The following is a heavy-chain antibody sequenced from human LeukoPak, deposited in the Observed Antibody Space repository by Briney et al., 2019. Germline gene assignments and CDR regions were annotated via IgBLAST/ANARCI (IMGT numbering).Heavy chain of an antibody. V-gene: IGHV3-23*01. CDR1: GFTFSSYA. D-gene: IGHD2-2*01. CDR2: ISGSGGST. CDR3: ARRCGGGGFVVVPAYFDY. J-gene: IGHJ4*02. Sequence: GGSLRLSCAASGFTFSSYAMSWVRQAPGKGLEWVSAISGSGGSTYYADSVKGRFTISRDNSKNTLYLQMNSLRAEDTAVYYCARRCGGGGFVVVPAYFDYWGQGTLVTVSS.